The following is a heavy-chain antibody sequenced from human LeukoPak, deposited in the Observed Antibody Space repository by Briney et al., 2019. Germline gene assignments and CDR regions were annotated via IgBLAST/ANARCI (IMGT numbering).Heavy chain of an antibody. CDR3: ARAESGSFDY. Sequence: SETLSLTCTVSGGSISSGDYYWSWIRQPPGKGLEWIGYIYHSGSTYYNPSLKSRVTISVDRSKNQFSLKLSSVTAADTAVYYCARAESGSFDYWGQGTLVTVSS. D-gene: IGHD1-26*01. J-gene: IGHJ4*02. CDR2: IYHSGST. CDR1: GGSISSGDYY. V-gene: IGHV4-30-2*01.